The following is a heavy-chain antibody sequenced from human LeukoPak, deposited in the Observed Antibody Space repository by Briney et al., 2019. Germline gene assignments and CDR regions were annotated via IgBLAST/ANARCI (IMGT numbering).Heavy chain of an antibody. CDR2: MSSSGGYT. V-gene: IGHV3-23*01. Sequence: PGGSLRLSCAASGLTFSSYAVSWVRQAPGKGLEWVSTMSSSGGYTYYADSVKGRFTISRDNSKNTLYLQMNSLRAEDTAVYYCASNFWSGYSNNFNWGQGTLVTVSS. J-gene: IGHJ4*02. CDR1: GLTFSSYA. D-gene: IGHD3-3*01. CDR3: ASNFWSGYSNNFN.